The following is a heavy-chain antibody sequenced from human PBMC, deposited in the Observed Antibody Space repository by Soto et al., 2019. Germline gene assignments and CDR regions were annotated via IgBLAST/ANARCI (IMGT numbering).Heavy chain of an antibody. V-gene: IGHV3-33*01. Sequence: QVQLVESGGGEVQPGGSLRLSCAASGFTFGRHGMHWVRQAPGKGLEWVAVIGSDGRRDSYADSVKGRFTISRDNGQNTLYLQMNSLRAEDTAVYYCARDDDYGDNGLDYWGQGTLVTVSS. CDR3: ARDDDYGDNGLDY. CDR2: IGSDGRRD. D-gene: IGHD4-17*01. J-gene: IGHJ4*02. CDR1: GFTFGRHG.